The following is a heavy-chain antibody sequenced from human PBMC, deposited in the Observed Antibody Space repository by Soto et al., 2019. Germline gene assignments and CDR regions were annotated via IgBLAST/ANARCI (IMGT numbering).Heavy chain of an antibody. J-gene: IGHJ4*02. CDR2: INHSGST. CDR3: ARGTCYFDY. CDR1: GGSFSGYY. Sequence: PSETLSLTCAVYGGSFSGYYWSWIRQPPGKGLEWIGEINHSGSTNYNPSLKSRVTISVDTSKNQFSLKLSSVTAADTAVYYCARGTCYFDYWGQGTLVTVSS. V-gene: IGHV4-34*01.